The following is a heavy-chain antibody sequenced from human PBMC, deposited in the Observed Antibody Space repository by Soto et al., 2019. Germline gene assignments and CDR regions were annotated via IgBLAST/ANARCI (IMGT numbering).Heavy chain of an antibody. Sequence: HVQLQESGPGPVTPSQTLSLSCSVSGVSITSGSYYWTWVRQSPGKGLEWIGYRYYSGNTYYNPSINGSATISVDTSNNQFSLKLTSLTAADTAVYYCARGGYDTSGQTFIGWGPDCWGQGTLVTVSS. D-gene: IGHD3-22*01. CDR3: ARGGYDTSGQTFIGWGPDC. V-gene: IGHV4-30-4*01. J-gene: IGHJ4*02. CDR1: GVSITSGSYY. CDR2: RYYSGNT.